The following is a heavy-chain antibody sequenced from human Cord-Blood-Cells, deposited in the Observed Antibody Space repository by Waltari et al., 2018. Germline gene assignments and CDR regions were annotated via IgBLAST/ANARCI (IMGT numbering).Heavy chain of an antibody. CDR2: ISWNSGSI. Sequence: EVQLVESGGGLVQPGRSLRLSCAASGFTFDDYAMHWVRQAPGKGREWVSGISWNSGSIGYADSVKGRFTISRDNAKNSLYLQMNSLRAEDTALYYCASTGSWGQGTLVTVSS. V-gene: IGHV3-9*01. CDR3: ASTGS. J-gene: IGHJ4*02. CDR1: GFTFDDYA.